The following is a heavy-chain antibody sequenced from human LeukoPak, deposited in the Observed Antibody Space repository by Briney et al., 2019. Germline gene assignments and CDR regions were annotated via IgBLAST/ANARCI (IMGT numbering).Heavy chain of an antibody. CDR2: IYYSGST. CDR3: AREVWHYDSSGYYHKIFDY. D-gene: IGHD3-22*01. Sequence: KPSETLSLTCTVSGGSISSYYWRWIRQPPGKGLEWIGYIYYSGSTNYNPSLKSRVTISVDTSKNQFSLKLSSVTAADTAVYYCAREVWHYDSSGYYHKIFDYRGQGTLVTVSS. CDR1: GGSISSYY. J-gene: IGHJ4*02. V-gene: IGHV4-59*01.